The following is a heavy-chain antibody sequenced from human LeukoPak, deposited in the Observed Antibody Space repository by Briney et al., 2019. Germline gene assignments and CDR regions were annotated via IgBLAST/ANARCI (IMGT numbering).Heavy chain of an antibody. V-gene: IGHV4-4*02. J-gene: IGHJ2*01. CDR2: IYHSGRT. CDR3: ARRESSGWYWYFDL. D-gene: IGHD6-19*01. Sequence: SETLSLTCAVSGDSISGDDWWSWVRQPPGKGLEWIGEIYHSGRTNYNPSLKSRVTISVDTSKNQFSLKLSSVTAADTAVYYCARRESSGWYWYFDLWGRGTLVTVSS. CDR1: GDSISGDDW.